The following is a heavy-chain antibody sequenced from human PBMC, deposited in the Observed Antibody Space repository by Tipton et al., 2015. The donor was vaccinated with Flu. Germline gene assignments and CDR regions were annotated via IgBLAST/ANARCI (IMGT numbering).Heavy chain of an antibody. V-gene: IGHV4-4*07. CDR1: GGSISTYY. Sequence: TLSLTCTVSGGSISTYYWSWIRQPAEKGLEWIGRIYTSGSTNYNPSLKSRVTMSVDTSKNQFSLRLSSVTAADTAVYYCARGAGGPATAYDCWGQGTLVTVSS. CDR3: ARGAGGPATAYDC. D-gene: IGHD1-1*01. CDR2: IYTSGST. J-gene: IGHJ4*02.